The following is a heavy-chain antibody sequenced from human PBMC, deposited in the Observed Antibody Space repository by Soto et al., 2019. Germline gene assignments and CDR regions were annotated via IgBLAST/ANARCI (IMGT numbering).Heavy chain of an antibody. CDR3: AKDFGVYCSSTSCPPENNWFDP. D-gene: IGHD2-2*01. V-gene: IGHV3-23*01. Sequence: EVQLLESGGGLVQPGGSLRLSCAASRFTFSSYAMSWVRQAPGKGLEWVSAISGSGGSTYYADSVKGRFTISRDNSKNTLYLQMNSLRAEDTAVYYCAKDFGVYCSSTSCPPENNWFDPWGQGTLVTVSS. CDR1: RFTFSSYA. CDR2: ISGSGGST. J-gene: IGHJ5*02.